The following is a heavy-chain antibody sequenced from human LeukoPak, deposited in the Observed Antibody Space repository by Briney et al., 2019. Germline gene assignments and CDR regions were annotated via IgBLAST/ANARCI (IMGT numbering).Heavy chain of an antibody. Sequence: GGSLRLSCAASGFTFSSYGMHWVRQAPGKGLEWVAVIWYGGSNKYYADSVKGRFTISRDNSKNTLYLQMNSLRAEDTAVYYCARDAYSNYDLNYYYYYGMDVWGQGTTVTVSS. CDR2: IWYGGSNK. J-gene: IGHJ6*02. V-gene: IGHV3-33*01. CDR3: ARDAYSNYDLNYYYYYGMDV. D-gene: IGHD4-11*01. CDR1: GFTFSSYG.